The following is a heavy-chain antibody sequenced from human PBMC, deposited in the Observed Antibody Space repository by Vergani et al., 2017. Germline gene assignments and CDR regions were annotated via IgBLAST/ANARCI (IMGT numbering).Heavy chain of an antibody. Sequence: QLQLQESGPGLVKPSETLSLTCTVSGGSISSSSYYWGWIRQPPGKGLEWIGSIYYSGSTYYNPSLKSRVTISVDTSKNQFSLKLSSVTAADTAVYYCARKGYYYDSSGYYYYFDYWGQGTLVTVSS. D-gene: IGHD3-22*01. J-gene: IGHJ4*02. CDR2: IYYSGST. CDR3: ARKGYYYDSSGYYYYFDY. V-gene: IGHV4-39*01. CDR1: GGSISSSSYY.